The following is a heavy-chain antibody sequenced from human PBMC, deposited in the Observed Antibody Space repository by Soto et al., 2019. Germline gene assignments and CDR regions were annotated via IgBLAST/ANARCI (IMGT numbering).Heavy chain of an antibody. V-gene: IGHV4-4*02. CDR1: GGSISSSNW. Sequence: QVQLQESGPGLVKPSGTLSLTCAVSGGSISSSNWWSWVRKPPGKGLEWIGEIYHSGSTNYNPSLKNRVTISVDKSKNQFSLKLSSVTATDTAVYYCASAPYSGSYYHYFDYWGQGTLVTVSS. CDR3: ASAPYSGSYYHYFDY. D-gene: IGHD1-26*01. CDR2: IYHSGST. J-gene: IGHJ4*02.